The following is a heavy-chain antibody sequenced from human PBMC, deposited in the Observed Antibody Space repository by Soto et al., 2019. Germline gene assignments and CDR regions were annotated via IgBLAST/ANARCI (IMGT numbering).Heavy chain of an antibody. CDR3: ARRTPDGYSYGQYYFDY. CDR1: GYTFTGYY. Sequence: QVQLVQSGAEVKKPGASVKVSCKASGYTFTGYYMHWVRQAPGQGLEWMGWINPNSGGTNYAQKSQGWVTMTRDTSISTAYMELSRLRSDDTAVYYCARRTPDGYSYGQYYFDYWGQGTLVTVSS. V-gene: IGHV1-2*04. J-gene: IGHJ4*02. D-gene: IGHD5-18*01. CDR2: INPNSGGT.